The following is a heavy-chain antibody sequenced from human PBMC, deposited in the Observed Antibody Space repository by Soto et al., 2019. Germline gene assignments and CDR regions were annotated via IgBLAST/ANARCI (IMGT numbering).Heavy chain of an antibody. V-gene: IGHV3-53*01. CDR1: GFTVSSNY. CDR3: AKHSGYDNFDY. J-gene: IGHJ4*02. D-gene: IGHD5-12*01. Sequence: PGGSLRLSCAASGFTVSSNYMIWVRQAPGKGLEWVSVIYSGGSTYYADSVKGRFTISRDNSKNTLYLQMNSLRAEDTAVYYCAKHSGYDNFDYWGQGTLVTVS. CDR2: IYSGGST.